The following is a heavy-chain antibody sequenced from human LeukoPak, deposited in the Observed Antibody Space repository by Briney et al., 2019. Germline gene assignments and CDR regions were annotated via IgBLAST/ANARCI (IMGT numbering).Heavy chain of an antibody. Sequence: GGSLRLSCAASGFTFSGYAMSWVRQAPGKGLEWVSAISGSGGSTYYADSVKGRFTISRDNAKNSLYLQMNSLRAEDTAVYYCARHSYYYGSGSYADYWGQGTLVTVSS. CDR3: ARHSYYYGSGSYADY. J-gene: IGHJ4*02. CDR2: ISGSGGST. V-gene: IGHV3-23*01. D-gene: IGHD3-10*01. CDR1: GFTFSGYA.